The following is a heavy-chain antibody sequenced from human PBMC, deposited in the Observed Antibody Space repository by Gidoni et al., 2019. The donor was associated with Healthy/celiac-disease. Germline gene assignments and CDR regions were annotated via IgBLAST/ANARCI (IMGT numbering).Heavy chain of an antibody. CDR3: AINYYGSGSYLAFDI. J-gene: IGHJ3*02. V-gene: IGHV6-1*01. CDR2: TYYRSKWYN. CDR1: GDTLSSTSSA. D-gene: IGHD3-10*01. Sequence: QVQLQQSGPGLVKHSQTLSLTSAISGDTLSSTSSAWNWIRQSPSRGREWLGRTYYRSKWYNDYAVSVKSRITINPDTSKNQFSLQLNSVTPEDTAVYYCAINYYGSGSYLAFDIWGQGTMVTVSS.